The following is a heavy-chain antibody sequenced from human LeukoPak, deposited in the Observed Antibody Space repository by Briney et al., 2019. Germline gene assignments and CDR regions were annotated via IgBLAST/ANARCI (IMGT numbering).Heavy chain of an antibody. D-gene: IGHD3-10*01. J-gene: IGHJ4*02. V-gene: IGHV3-53*05. CDR2: IYSGGST. Sequence: PGGSLRLSCAASGFTVSSNYMSWVRQAPGKGLEWVSVIYSGGSTYYADSVKGRFTISRDNSKNTLYLQMNSLRAEDTAVYYCAKDWAMVRGVIAGFFDYWGQGTLVTVSS. CDR1: GFTVSSNY. CDR3: AKDWAMVRGVIAGFFDY.